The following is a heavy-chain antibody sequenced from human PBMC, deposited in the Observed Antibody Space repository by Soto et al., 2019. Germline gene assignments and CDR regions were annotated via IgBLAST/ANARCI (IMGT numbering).Heavy chain of an antibody. Sequence: SETLSLTCAVSGDSISSGYHWAWIRQPPGKGLEWVASIYHSGTTYYNPSLTSRVTIPVDTSKNQFSLKLTSVTAADSAVYYCARTKEGDWFDSWGQGTLVTVSS. J-gene: IGHJ5*01. D-gene: IGHD3-10*01. V-gene: IGHV4-38-2*01. CDR2: IYHSGTT. CDR1: GDSISSGYH. CDR3: ARTKEGDWFDS.